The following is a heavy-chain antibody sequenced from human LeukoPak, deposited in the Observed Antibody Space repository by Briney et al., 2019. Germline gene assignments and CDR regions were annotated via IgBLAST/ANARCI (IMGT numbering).Heavy chain of an antibody. CDR2: INHSGST. CDR3: ARSPPYYYGSGSYSYYYYYGMDV. V-gene: IGHV4-34*01. Sequence: PSETLSLTCAVYGGSFSGYYWSWIRQPPGKGLEWIGEINHSGSTNYNPSLKSRVTISVDTSKNQFSLKLSSVTAADTAVYYCARSPPYYYGSGSYSYYYYYGMDVWGQGTTVTVSS. J-gene: IGHJ6*02. D-gene: IGHD3-10*01. CDR1: GGSFSGYY.